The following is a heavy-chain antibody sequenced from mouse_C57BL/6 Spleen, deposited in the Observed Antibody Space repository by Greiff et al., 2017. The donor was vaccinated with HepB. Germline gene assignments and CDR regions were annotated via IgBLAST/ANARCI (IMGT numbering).Heavy chain of an antibody. D-gene: IGHD1-1*01. J-gene: IGHJ1*03. CDR3: ARTTVVAWYFDV. V-gene: IGHV14-2*01. Sequence: VQLKQSGAELVKPGASVKLSCTASGFNIKDYYLHWVKQRTEQGLEWIGRIDPEDGETKYAPKFQGKATITSDTSSNTAYLQLSSLTSEDTAVYYCARTTVVAWYFDVWGTGTTVTVSS. CDR1: GFNIKDYY. CDR2: IDPEDGET.